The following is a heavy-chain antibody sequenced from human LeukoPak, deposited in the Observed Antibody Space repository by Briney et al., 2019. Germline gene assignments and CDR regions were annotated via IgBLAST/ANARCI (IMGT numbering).Heavy chain of an antibody. D-gene: IGHD6-13*01. J-gene: IGHJ3*01. CDR1: GYTFTSYW. CDR2: IYPGDSDT. Sequence: GESLKISCKGSGYTFTSYWIGWVRQMPGKGLEWMGIIYPGDSDTRYSPSFQGQVTISADKSISTAYLQWSSLKASDTAMYYCAINAPLIAAGGYDAFDFLGQGTMVTVSS. CDR3: AINAPLIAAGGYDAFDF. V-gene: IGHV5-51*01.